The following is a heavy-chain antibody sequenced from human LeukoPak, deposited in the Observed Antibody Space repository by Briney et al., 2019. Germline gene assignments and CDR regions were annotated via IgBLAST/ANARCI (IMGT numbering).Heavy chain of an antibody. CDR2: IRSKANSYAT. CDR1: GFTFINAW. CDR3: NRRDKAMVNFNY. V-gene: IGHV3-73*01. D-gene: IGHD5-18*01. Sequence: PGGSLRLSCAASGFTFINAWMSWVRQAPGKGLEWVGRIRSKANSYATAYAASVKGRFTISREDSKNTAHLQMNSLKTEDTAVYYCNRRDKAMVNFNYWGEGTLVTVSS. J-gene: IGHJ4*02.